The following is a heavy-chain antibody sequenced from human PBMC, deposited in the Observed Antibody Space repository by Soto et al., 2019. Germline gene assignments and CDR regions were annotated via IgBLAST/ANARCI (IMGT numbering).Heavy chain of an antibody. CDR3: ARGDTIFGVVINYYYGMDV. J-gene: IGHJ6*02. V-gene: IGHV1-69*13. D-gene: IGHD3-3*01. CDR1: GGTLSSYA. Sequence: SVKVSCKASGGTLSSYAISWVRQAPGQGLEWMGGIIPIFGTANYAQKFQGRVTITADESTSTAYMELSSLRSEDTAVYYCARGDTIFGVVINYYYGMDVWGQGTTVTV. CDR2: IIPIFGTA.